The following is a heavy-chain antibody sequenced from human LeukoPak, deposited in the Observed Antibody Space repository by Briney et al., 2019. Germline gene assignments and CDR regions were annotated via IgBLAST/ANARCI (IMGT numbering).Heavy chain of an antibody. J-gene: IGHJ2*01. D-gene: IGHD2-2*03. CDR1: GYTFTSYY. Sequence: GASVKVSCKASGYTFTSYYMHWVRQAPGQGLEWMGIINPSGGSTSYAQKFQGRVTMTRDTSTSTVYMELSSLRSEDTAVYYCARDGYCSSTSCYGYFDLWGRGTLVTVSS. CDR3: ARDGYCSSTSCYGYFDL. CDR2: INPSGGST. V-gene: IGHV1-46*01.